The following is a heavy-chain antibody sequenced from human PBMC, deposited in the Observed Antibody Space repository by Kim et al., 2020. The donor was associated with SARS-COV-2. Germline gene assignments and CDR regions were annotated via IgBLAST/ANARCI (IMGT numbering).Heavy chain of an antibody. CDR2: IYHNGNR. V-gene: IGHV4-31*03. Sequence: SETLSLTCSVSGGSISSDGYYWSWIRQHPGKGLEWIGYIYHNGNRYYNPSLTSRVTMSVDTSKNQFSLKLTSVTAADTAVYYCAKSRGQVARYYYGMDVWGHGTTVTVSS. CDR1: GGSISSDGYY. J-gene: IGHJ6*02. CDR3: AKSRGQVARYYYGMDV. D-gene: IGHD5-12*01.